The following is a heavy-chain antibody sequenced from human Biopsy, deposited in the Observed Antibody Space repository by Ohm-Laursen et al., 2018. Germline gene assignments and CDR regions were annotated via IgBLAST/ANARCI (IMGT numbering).Heavy chain of an antibody. CDR3: ARDTRWSPYSMDV. CDR2: ISGGGTI. V-gene: IGHV3-11*01. D-gene: IGHD4-23*01. J-gene: IGHJ6*02. CDR1: GFSFSGYH. Sequence: SLRLSCAASGFSFSGYHMRWIRQAPGRGLAWVSYISGGGTIYYGDSMKGRVTISRDNAKNSLYLQMHSLRAEDTAVYYCARDTRWSPYSMDVWGQGTTVTVSS.